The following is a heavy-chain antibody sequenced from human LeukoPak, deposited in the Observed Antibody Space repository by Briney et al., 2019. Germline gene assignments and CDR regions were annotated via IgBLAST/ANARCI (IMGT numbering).Heavy chain of an antibody. V-gene: IGHV3-9*01. CDR1: GFTFDDYA. CDR3: AKDAYGGATFFYYMDV. Sequence: HTGGSLRLSCAGSGFTFDDYAMHWVRQTPGKGLESVSGISWNSGNIAYADFVGGRFTISRDNAKNSLSLQMNSLSDEDTAVYYCAKDAYGGATFFYYMDVWGKGTTVTVSS. J-gene: IGHJ6*03. CDR2: ISWNSGNI. D-gene: IGHD2/OR15-2a*01.